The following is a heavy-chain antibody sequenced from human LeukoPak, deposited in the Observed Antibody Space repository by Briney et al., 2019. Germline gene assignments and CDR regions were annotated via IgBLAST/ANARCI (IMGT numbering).Heavy chain of an antibody. CDR2: MKPNSGNT. J-gene: IGHJ5*02. V-gene: IGHV1-8*01. D-gene: IGHD2-2*01. CDR3: ARGLGGYCSSTSCYNWFDP. CDR1: GYTFTSYD. Sequence: GASVKVSGKASGYTFTSYDINWVRQATGQGLEWMGWMKPNSGNTGYAQKFQGRVTMTGNTSISTAYMELSSLRSEDTAVYYCARGLGGYCSSTSCYNWFDPWGQGTLVTVSS.